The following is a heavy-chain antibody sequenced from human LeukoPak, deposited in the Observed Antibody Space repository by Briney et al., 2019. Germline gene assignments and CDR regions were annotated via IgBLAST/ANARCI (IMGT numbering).Heavy chain of an antibody. Sequence: KTSETLSLTCTVSGGSISSYYWSWIRQPPGKGLEWIGYIYYSGSTNYNPSLKSRVTISVDTSKNQFSLKLSSVTAADTAVYYCASSAGGAYYQTFDYWGQGTLVTVSS. J-gene: IGHJ4*02. CDR2: IYYSGST. CDR3: ASSAGGAYYQTFDY. D-gene: IGHD1-26*01. CDR1: GGSISSYY. V-gene: IGHV4-59*01.